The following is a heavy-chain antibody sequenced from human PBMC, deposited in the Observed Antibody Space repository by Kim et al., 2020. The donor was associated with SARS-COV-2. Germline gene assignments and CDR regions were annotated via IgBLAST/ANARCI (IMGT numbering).Heavy chain of an antibody. CDR3: ATGEAGEELLWFGELPRGLNR. D-gene: IGHD3-10*01. V-gene: IGHV4-61*02. CDR1: GGSISSGSYY. J-gene: IGHJ4*02. CDR2: IYTSGST. Sequence: SETLSLTCTVSGGSISSGSYYWSWIRQPAGKGLEWIGRIYTSGSTNYNPSLKSRVTISVDTSKNQFSLKLSSVTAADTAVYYCATGEAGEELLWFGELPRGLNRWGQGTLVTVSS.